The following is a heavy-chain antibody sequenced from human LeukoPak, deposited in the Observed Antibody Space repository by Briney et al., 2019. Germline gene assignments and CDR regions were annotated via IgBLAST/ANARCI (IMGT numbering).Heavy chain of an antibody. D-gene: IGHD6-19*01. CDR3: SRACVSSSGWYSGY. CDR1: GYTFTGYE. CDR2: MSPYSGNT. J-gene: IGHJ4*02. V-gene: IGHV1-8*01. Sequence: ASVKISCKASGYTFTGYEINYVRQAAGQGLEWMGWMSPYSGNTDYAQKFQGRVTMTRNTSISTAYMELTSLGSDDTAVYYCSRACVSSSGWYSGYWGQGSQVTVSS.